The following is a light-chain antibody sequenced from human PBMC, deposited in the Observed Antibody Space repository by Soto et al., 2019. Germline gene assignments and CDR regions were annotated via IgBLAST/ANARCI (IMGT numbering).Light chain of an antibody. CDR2: DNY. CDR1: SSNIGGNY. J-gene: IGLJ2*01. V-gene: IGLV1-51*01. CDR3: GTWDSSLDTVV. Sequence: QSVLAQPPSISAAPGQKVTISCSGSSSNIGGNYVSWYQHVPRTAPKLLIYDNYKRASGSPDRFSASKSGTSATLGITGRQTGDEAEYYCGTWDSSLDTVVFGGGTKLTVL.